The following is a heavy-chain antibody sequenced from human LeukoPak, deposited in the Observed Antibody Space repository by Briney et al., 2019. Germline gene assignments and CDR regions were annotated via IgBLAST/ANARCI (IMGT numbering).Heavy chain of an antibody. CDR2: IYYSEST. D-gene: IGHD5-18*01. Sequence: PSETLSLTCTVSGGSISSSSYYWGWIRQPPGKGLEWIGSIYYSESTYYNPSLKSRVTISVDTSKNPFSLKLSSVTAADTAVYYCARTSRLIQLREGFDPWGQGTLVTVSS. V-gene: IGHV4-39*01. CDR1: GGSISSSSYY. CDR3: ARTSRLIQLREGFDP. J-gene: IGHJ5*02.